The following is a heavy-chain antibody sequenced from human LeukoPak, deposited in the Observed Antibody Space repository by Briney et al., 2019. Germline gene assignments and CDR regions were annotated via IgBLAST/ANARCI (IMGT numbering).Heavy chain of an antibody. CDR2: INPNSGGT. CDR3: ARDLPFRYSSGWYQGGFDY. V-gene: IGHV1-2*02. Sequence: ASVKVSCKASGYTFTGYYMHWVRQAPGQGLEWMGWINPNSGGTNYAQKFQSRVTMTRDTSISTAYMELSRLRSDDTAVYYCARDLPFRYSSGWYQGGFDYWGQGTLVTVSS. D-gene: IGHD6-13*01. CDR1: GYTFTGYY. J-gene: IGHJ4*02.